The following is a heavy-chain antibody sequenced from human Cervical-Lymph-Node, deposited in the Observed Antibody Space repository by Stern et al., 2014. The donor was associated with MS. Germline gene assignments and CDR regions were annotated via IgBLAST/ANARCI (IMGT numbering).Heavy chain of an antibody. D-gene: IGHD1-1*01. V-gene: IGHV1-8*01. CDR1: GYTFTSYD. CDR3: ARWVLEEREGMDV. J-gene: IGHJ6*02. CDR2: MSPNSDST. Sequence: VQLLESGAEVKQPGASVKVSCKASGYTFTSYDINWVRQAPGQGLEWMGWMSPNSDSTGYRQKFQGRVTMTRDTSISTAYMELTSLRSEDTAVYYCARWVLEEREGMDVWGQGTTVIVSS.